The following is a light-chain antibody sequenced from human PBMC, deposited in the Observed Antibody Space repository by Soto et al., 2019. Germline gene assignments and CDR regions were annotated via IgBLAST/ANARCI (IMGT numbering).Light chain of an antibody. J-gene: IGLJ1*01. Sequence: QSVLTQPPSVSGAPGQRVTISCTGSSSNIGAGFDVHWYQQLPGTAPKLLIYSNNQRPSGVPDRFSGSKSGTSASLAISGLQSEDEADYHCAAWDDSLNGYVFGTGTKLTVL. CDR1: SSNIGAGFD. V-gene: IGLV1-40*01. CDR3: AAWDDSLNGYV. CDR2: SNN.